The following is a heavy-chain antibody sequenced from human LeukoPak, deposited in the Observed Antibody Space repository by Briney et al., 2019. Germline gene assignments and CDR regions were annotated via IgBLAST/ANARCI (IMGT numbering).Heavy chain of an antibody. J-gene: IGHJ4*02. CDR1: GGNFSSYA. D-gene: IGHD5-18*01. CDR2: IIPIFGTA. V-gene: IGHV1-69*01. CDR3: ATLVDTAMVDQNFDY. Sequence: SVKVSCKASGGNFSSYAISWVRQAPGQGLEWMGGIIPIFGTANYAQKFQGRVTITADESTSTAYMELSSLRSEDTAVYYCATLVDTAMVDQNFDYWGQGTLVTVSS.